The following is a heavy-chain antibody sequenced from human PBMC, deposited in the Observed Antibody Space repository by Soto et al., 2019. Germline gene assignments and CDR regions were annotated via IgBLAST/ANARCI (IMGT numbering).Heavy chain of an antibody. V-gene: IGHV3-73*01. CDR3: NTLGEWGSYSGH. Sequence: GESXRLYCSACGLSFMVASSQVLGQPSGKGLEWVARIRSKAKDFATGYADSVKGRLTISRDDSENKEYMQMNSMKTDDTAAYFCNTLGEWGSYSGHWGQGTLVTVSS. D-gene: IGHD1-26*01. CDR1: GLSFMVAS. CDR2: IRSKAKDFAT. J-gene: IGHJ4*02.